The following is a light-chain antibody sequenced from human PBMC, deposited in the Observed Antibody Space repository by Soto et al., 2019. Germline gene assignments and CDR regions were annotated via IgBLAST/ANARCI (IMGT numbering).Light chain of an antibody. V-gene: IGKV1-39*01. CDR3: QESSTTPAFT. CDR1: HSVASY. J-gene: IGKJ3*01. CDR2: AAT. Sequence: DIQMTQSPSSLSASVGDRVTITCRASHSVASYFNWFQQRPGKAPSLLIYAATTLHTGVPSRFSGSRSGTNFTLTISRLQPEDFATYYCQESSTTPAFTCGPGTKVDFK.